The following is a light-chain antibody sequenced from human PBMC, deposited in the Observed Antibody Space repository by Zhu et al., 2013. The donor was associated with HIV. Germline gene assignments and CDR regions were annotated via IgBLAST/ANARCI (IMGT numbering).Light chain of an antibody. CDR3: QQANRFPLT. CDR1: QNIGSF. J-gene: IGKJ4*01. V-gene: IGKV1-12*01. CDR2: DAS. Sequence: IRMTQSPSSLSASTGDRVTITCRASQNIGSFLAWFQQRPGKAPQLLIYDASSLESGVPSRFSGSGSGTDFTLTISSLQPEDFATYYCQQANRFPLTFGGGTKVEIK.